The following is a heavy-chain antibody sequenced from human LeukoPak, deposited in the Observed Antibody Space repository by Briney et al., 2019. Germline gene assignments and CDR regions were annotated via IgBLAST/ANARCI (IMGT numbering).Heavy chain of an antibody. CDR3: ARDLDFYATDY. CDR2: IGKDGSWI. J-gene: IGHJ4*02. V-gene: IGHV3-7*01. CDR1: GFSLSGYW. D-gene: IGHD2/OR15-2a*01. Sequence: GGALRLSCTASGFSLSGYWMSWVRQAPGQGLEWVANIGKDGSWIHYADSVKGRFTISRDNAKNSLSLQMNSLRADDTAIYYCARDLDFYATDYWGQGTLVTVSS.